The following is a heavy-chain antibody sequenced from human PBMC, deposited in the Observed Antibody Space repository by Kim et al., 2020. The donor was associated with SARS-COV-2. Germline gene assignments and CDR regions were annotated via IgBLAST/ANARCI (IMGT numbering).Heavy chain of an antibody. Sequence: GGSLRLSCATSGFIFTNYYITWVRQAPGKGLEWVAYIGTDDDTTYYADSVKGRFTISRDYSKKSVNLEMNSLTDEDTAIYFCARAVRLDNWGPGTRAAVS. J-gene: IGHJ4*02. CDR1: GFIFTNYY. CDR3: ARAVRLDN. V-gene: IGHV3-11*01. CDR2: IGTDDDTT.